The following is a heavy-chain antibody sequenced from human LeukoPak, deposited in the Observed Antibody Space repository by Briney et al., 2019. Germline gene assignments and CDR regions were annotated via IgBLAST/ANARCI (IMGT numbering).Heavy chain of an antibody. J-gene: IGHJ4*02. V-gene: IGHV4-61*01. CDR2: IYYSGST. CDR3: AREFYYGRHRPF. D-gene: IGHD3-10*01. Sequence: SETLSPTRAVSGGATSSGTYSWSWIRQPPGKGLEWIGYIYYSGSTNYNPSLKSRFTISVDTSKNQFSLKLSSVTAADTAVYCWAREFYYGRHRPFWGQGTLVTVSS. CDR1: GGATSSGTYS.